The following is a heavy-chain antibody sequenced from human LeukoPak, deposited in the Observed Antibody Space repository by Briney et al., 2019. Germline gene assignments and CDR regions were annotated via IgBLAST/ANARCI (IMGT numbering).Heavy chain of an antibody. J-gene: IGHJ3*02. V-gene: IGHV3-74*01. Sequence: GGSLRLSCAASGFTFTTYWMHWVRQAPGKGLVWVSHINSDGSITSYADSVKGRFTISRDNAKNTLYLQMNSLRAEDTAVYYCAKSFGGYSSLFDIWGQGTMVTVSS. CDR2: INSDGSIT. D-gene: IGHD6-13*01. CDR1: GFTFTTYW. CDR3: AKSFGGYSSLFDI.